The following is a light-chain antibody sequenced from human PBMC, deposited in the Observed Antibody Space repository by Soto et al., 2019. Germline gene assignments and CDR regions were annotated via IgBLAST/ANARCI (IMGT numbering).Light chain of an antibody. V-gene: IGLV2-18*02. CDR1: SSDVGSYNR. J-gene: IGLJ1*01. CDR3: SSYTGSSTYV. CDR2: EVS. Sequence: QSALTQPPSVSGSPGQSVTISCTGTSSDVGSYNRVSWYQQPPGTAPKLMIYEVSNRPSGVPDRFSGSKSGNTASLTISGLQAGDEADYYCSSYTGSSTYVFGTGTKLTVL.